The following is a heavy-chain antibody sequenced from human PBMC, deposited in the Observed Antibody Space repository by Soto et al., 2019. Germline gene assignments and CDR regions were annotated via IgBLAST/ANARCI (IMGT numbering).Heavy chain of an antibody. CDR3: ARTVNVLSGSYHHDAFDI. Sequence: SETLSLTCAVSGYSISSSNWWGWIRQPPGKGLEWIGYIYYSGSTYYNPSLKSRVTMSVDTSKNQFSLKLSSVTAVDTAVYYCARTVNVLSGSYHHDAFDIWGQGTMVTVSS. V-gene: IGHV4-28*01. J-gene: IGHJ3*02. CDR1: GYSISSSNW. D-gene: IGHD1-26*01. CDR2: IYYSGST.